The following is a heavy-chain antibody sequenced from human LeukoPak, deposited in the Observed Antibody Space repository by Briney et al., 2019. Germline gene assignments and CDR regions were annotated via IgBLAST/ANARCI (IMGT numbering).Heavy chain of an antibody. Sequence: ASVKVSCTTSGYIFTPHHIHWMRQAPGQGLELLGWVSAANNPEYSQKFQGRVVITRDASATTSYLELNSLRSEGTAVYYCAMSVEMPPIPSFDYWGQGTLVTVSS. CDR1: GYIFTPHH. CDR2: VSAANNP. V-gene: IGHV1-3*01. CDR3: AMSVEMPPIPSFDY. D-gene: IGHD5-24*01. J-gene: IGHJ4*02.